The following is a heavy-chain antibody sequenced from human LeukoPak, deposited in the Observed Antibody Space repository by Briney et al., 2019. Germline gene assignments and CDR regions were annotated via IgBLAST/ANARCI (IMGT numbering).Heavy chain of an antibody. CDR1: GYSFTSFG. D-gene: IGHD2-2*01. Sequence: ASVKVSCKASGYSFTSFGMNWVRQAPGQGLEWLGWINPNSGGTNYAQKLQGRVTMTTDTSTSTAYMELRSLRSDDTAVYYCARDLDSPLGYCSSTSCYLADYWGQGTLVTVSS. CDR2: INPNSGGT. CDR3: ARDLDSPLGYCSSTSCYLADY. J-gene: IGHJ4*02. V-gene: IGHV1-18*01.